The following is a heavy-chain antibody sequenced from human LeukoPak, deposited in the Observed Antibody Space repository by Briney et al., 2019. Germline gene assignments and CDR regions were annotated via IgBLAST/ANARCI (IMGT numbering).Heavy chain of an antibody. J-gene: IGHJ3*01. CDR3: ARGDSYYYDSSDLPHAFDV. Sequence: GGSLILSCAASGFTFDNYAMHWVRQAPGKGLEWVSLISYDGSNYYYADSVKGRFTISRDNSKNTLFLQMNSLRVEDAALYYCARGDSYYYDSSDLPHAFDVWGQGTMVTVSS. D-gene: IGHD3-22*01. CDR1: GFTFDNYA. CDR2: ISYDGSNY. V-gene: IGHV3-30*04.